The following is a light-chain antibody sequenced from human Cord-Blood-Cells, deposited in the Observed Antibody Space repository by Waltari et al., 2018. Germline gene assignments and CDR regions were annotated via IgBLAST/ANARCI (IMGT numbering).Light chain of an antibody. CDR3: SSYAGSNNLV. J-gene: IGLJ2*01. CDR2: EVS. V-gene: IGLV2-8*01. Sequence: QSALTQPPSASGSPGQSVTISCTGTSSDVGGYNYVSWYQQHPGKAPKRMIYEVSKRPSGVPERFSCYKSGNTASLTVAGLQAEDEADYYCSSYAGSNNLVFGGGTKLTVL. CDR1: SSDVGGYNY.